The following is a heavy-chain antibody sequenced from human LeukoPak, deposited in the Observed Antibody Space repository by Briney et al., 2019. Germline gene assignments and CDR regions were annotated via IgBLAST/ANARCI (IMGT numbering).Heavy chain of an antibody. CDR3: ARRNYYDSSGYYDIDY. CDR2: IIPIFGTA. V-gene: IGHV1-69*13. J-gene: IGHJ4*02. CDR1: GGTFSSYA. Sequence: SVKVSCKASGGTFSSYAISWVRQAPGQGLEWMGGIIPIFGTANYAQKFQGRVTITADESTSTAYIELSSLRSEDTAVYYCARRNYYDSSGYYDIDYWGQGTLVTVSS. D-gene: IGHD3-22*01.